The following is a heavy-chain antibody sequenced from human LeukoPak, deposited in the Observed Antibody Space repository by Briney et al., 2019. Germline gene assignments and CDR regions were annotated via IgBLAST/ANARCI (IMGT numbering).Heavy chain of an antibody. Sequence: GASVKVSCKASGYTFTSYEINWVRQAPGQGLEWVAYMAPHSGNTGYGQKFQGRVTLTKSTSISTAYMELSSLRSEDTAVYYCARGDYDASGYFLDYWGQGTLVTVSS. D-gene: IGHD3-22*01. V-gene: IGHV1-8*01. CDR3: ARGDYDASGYFLDY. CDR1: GYTFTSYE. J-gene: IGHJ4*02. CDR2: MAPHSGNT.